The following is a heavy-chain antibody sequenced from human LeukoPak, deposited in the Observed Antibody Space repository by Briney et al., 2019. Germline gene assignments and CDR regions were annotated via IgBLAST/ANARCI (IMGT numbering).Heavy chain of an antibody. J-gene: IGHJ4*02. CDR2: INHSGST. CDR1: GGSFSGYY. Sequence: SETLSLTCAVYGGSFSGYYWSWIRQPPGKGLEWIGEINHSGSTNHNPSLKSRVTISVDTSKNQFSLKLSSVTAADTAVYYCARTDLYDSSGYFDYWGQGTLVTVSS. CDR3: ARTDLYDSSGYFDY. V-gene: IGHV4-34*01. D-gene: IGHD3-22*01.